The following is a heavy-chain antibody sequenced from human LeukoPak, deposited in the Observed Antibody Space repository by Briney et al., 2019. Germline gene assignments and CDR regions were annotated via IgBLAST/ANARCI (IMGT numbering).Heavy chain of an antibody. CDR2: IYYSGST. J-gene: IGHJ5*02. CDR1: GGSVSSGSYY. D-gene: IGHD3-22*01. CDR3: ARGRYYYDSSGYPYNWFDP. Sequence: ASETLSLTCTVSGGSVSSGSYYWSWIRQPPGKGLEWIGYIYYSGSTNYNPSLKSRVTISVDTSKNQFSLKLSSVTAADTAVYYCARGRYYYDSSGYPYNWFDPWGQGTLVTVSS. V-gene: IGHV4-61*01.